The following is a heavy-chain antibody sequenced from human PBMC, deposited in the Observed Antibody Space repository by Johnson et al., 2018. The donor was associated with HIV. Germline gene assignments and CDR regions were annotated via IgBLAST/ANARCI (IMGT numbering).Heavy chain of an antibody. V-gene: IGHV3-15*05. CDR3: TTGTRWYGAITFGI. Sequence: VQLVESGGGLVKPGGSLRLSCAASGFIFTNAWMTWVRQAPGKGLEWVALIKNKADGGTTDYAAPVKGRFTISRDDSKNMLYLQINSLRTEDTGVYYCTTGTRWYGAITFGIWGQGTMVTVPS. J-gene: IGHJ3*02. CDR2: IKNKADGGTT. D-gene: IGHD3-10*01. CDR1: GFIFTNAW.